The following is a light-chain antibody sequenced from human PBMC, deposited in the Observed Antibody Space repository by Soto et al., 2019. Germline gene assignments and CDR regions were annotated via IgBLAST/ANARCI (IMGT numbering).Light chain of an antibody. V-gene: IGKV1-39*01. CDR3: QQSLATHLT. Sequence: DIQMTHSPSFLSASIGDRVTITCRASQSISGYLNWYQQKPGKAPKVLISGASTLHDGVPSRFSGRGAGTDFTLTISSLQPEDIATYYCQQSLATHLTFGGGTKVEIK. CDR2: GAS. J-gene: IGKJ4*01. CDR1: QSISGY.